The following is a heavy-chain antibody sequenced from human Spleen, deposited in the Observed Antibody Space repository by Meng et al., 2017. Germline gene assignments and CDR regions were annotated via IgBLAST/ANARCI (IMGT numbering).Heavy chain of an antibody. Sequence: PVLQRPSHAISSAYTFPGCYIPCGGYTLGRIRQNPGRVLEWIGYIYYDGSIYYNPSLKRRVTISVDTSKNQCSLNVSSVTAADAAEYEVFITTPGWFDPWGQGTLVTVSS. CDR2: IYYDGSI. CDR1: GCYIPCGGYT. D-gene: IGHD3-22*01. V-gene: IGHV4-31*03. CDR3: FITTPGWFDP. J-gene: IGHJ5*02.